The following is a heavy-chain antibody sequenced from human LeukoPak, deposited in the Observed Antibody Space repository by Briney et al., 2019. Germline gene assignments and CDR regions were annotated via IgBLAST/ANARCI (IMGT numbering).Heavy chain of an antibody. CDR2: IYTSGST. J-gene: IGHJ4*02. V-gene: IGHV4-4*07. D-gene: IGHD4-23*01. Sequence: PSETLSLTCTVSGSSISSYSWSWIRQPAGKGLEWIGRIYTSGSTNYNPSLKSRVTMSVDTSKNQFSLKLSSVTAADTAIYYCARDRGDNRESDYWGQGTLVSVSS. CDR1: GSSISSYS. CDR3: ARDRGDNRESDY.